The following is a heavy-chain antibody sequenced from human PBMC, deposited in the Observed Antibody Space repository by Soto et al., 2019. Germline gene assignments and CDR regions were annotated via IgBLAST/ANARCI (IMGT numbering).Heavy chain of an antibody. J-gene: IGHJ6*02. D-gene: IGHD3-22*01. CDR2: IYWDDDK. CDR3: ASGIVVPGTDYYAMDV. CDR1: GVPLSTSAVR. V-gene: IGHV2-5*02. Sequence: QTTLKESGPTLVKPTQTLTLTCTVSGVPLSTSAVRVGWIRQPPGKALEWLAVIYWDDDKRYSPSLKSRLTITKDKSKNQVVLSMTTVDPADTATYYCASGIVVPGTDYYAMDVWGQGTAVAVSS.